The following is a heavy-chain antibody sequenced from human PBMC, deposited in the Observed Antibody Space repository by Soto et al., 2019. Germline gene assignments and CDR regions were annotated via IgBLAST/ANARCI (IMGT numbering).Heavy chain of an antibody. V-gene: IGHV4-39*01. CDR2: VYYREYT. Sequence: QVQLQESGPGLLKPSETLSLTCNVSGGSIGTKTSCWGWIRKPPVKGLVWIATVYYREYTYYNPSIKSRVTIFVDASKNPLSLKLSSVPAAGAAVYYCGKLSCYCSGGSCNGDYAMGVWGQGTTATVSS. CDR3: GKLSCYCSGGSCNGDYAMGV. J-gene: IGHJ6*02. D-gene: IGHD2-15*01. CDR1: GGSIGTKTSC.